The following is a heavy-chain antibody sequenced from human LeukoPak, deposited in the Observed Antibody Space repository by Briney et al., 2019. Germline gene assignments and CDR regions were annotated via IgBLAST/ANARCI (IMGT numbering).Heavy chain of an antibody. CDR3: ARDSASSEFYYYYMDV. CDR1: GFTFSSYS. D-gene: IGHD6-13*01. V-gene: IGHV3-21*01. Sequence: GGSLRLSCAAFGFTFSSYSMNWVRQAPGKGLEWVSSISSSSSYIYYADSVKGRFTISRDNAKNSLYLQMNSLRAEDTAVYYCARDSASSEFYYYYMDVWGKGTTVTVSS. J-gene: IGHJ6*03. CDR2: ISSSSSYI.